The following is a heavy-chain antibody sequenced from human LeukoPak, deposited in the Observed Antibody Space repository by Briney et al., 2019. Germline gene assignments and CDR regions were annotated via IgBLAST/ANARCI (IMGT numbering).Heavy chain of an antibody. CDR2: FDPEDGET. D-gene: IGHD1-1*01. Sequence: ASVKVSCKASGGTFSSYAISWVRQAPGKGLEWMGGFDPEDGETIYAQKFQGRVTMTEDTSTDTAYMELSSLRSEDTAVYYCATPNGGWFDPWGQGTLVTVSS. CDR3: ATPNGGWFDP. CDR1: GGTFSSYA. V-gene: IGHV1-24*01. J-gene: IGHJ5*02.